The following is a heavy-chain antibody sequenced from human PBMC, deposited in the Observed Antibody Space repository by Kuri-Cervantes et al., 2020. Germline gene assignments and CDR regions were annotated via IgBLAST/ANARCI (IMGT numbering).Heavy chain of an antibody. CDR1: GHTLTELS. V-gene: IGHV1-69*05. J-gene: IGHJ6*03. CDR3: ARSNRLVSLRVYNYYMDV. CDR2: IIPPFGAA. D-gene: IGHD3-9*01. Sequence: SVKVSCKVSGHTLTELSMHWVRQAPGKGLEWMGWIIPPFGAANYAQKFQGRVTITTDESTSTAYMELSSLRSEDTAVYYCARSNRLVSLRVYNYYMDVWGKGTTVTDSS.